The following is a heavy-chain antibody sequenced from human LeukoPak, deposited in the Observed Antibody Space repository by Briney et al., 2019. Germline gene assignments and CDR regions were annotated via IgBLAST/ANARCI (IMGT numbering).Heavy chain of an antibody. J-gene: IGHJ3*02. D-gene: IGHD4-17*01. CDR3: AKDRLITVPKLEDDVFDI. Sequence: GGSLRLSCAASGFSFDEYAMHWVRQAPGKGLEWVSGLSWTGNRIDYADSVKGRFTISRDNAKNSLFLQMNSLRAEDTALYYCAKDRLITVPKLEDDVFDIWGQGTMVTVSS. V-gene: IGHV3-9*01. CDR1: GFSFDEYA. CDR2: LSWTGNRI.